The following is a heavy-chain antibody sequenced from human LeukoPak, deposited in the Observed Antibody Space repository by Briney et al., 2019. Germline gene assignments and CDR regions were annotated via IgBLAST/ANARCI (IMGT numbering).Heavy chain of an antibody. CDR2: ISYDGTSK. J-gene: IGHJ4*02. CDR3: ARDENEQLVHILDY. CDR1: GFTFTTYG. D-gene: IGHD6-6*01. V-gene: IGHV3-30*03. Sequence: PGGSLRLSCAASGFTFTTYGMHWVRQAPGKGLEWVAVISYDGTSKLYADPVKGRFTISRDNSKNTLYLEMNSLRAEDTAVYYCARDENEQLVHILDYWGQGTLVTVSS.